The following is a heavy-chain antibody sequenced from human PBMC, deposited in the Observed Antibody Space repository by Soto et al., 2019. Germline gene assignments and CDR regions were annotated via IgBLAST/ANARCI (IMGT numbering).Heavy chain of an antibody. CDR1: GFTFSSYS. CDR3: ARDKGAAAY. CDR2: ISSSSSYI. D-gene: IGHD2-2*01. J-gene: IGHJ4*02. Sequence: GESLKISCAASGFTFSSYSMNWVRQAPGKGLEWVSSISSSSSYIYYADSVKGRFTISRDNAKNSLYLQMNSLRAEDTAVYYCARDKGAAAYWGQGTLVTVSS. V-gene: IGHV3-21*01.